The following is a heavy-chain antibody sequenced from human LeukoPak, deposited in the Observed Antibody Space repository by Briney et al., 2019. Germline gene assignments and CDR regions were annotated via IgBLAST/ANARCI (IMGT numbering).Heavy chain of an antibody. D-gene: IGHD4/OR15-4a*01. CDR2: IYSGGST. CDR3: ARERRGATGYGMDV. Sequence: PGGSLRLSCAASGFTVSSNYMSWVRQAPGKGLEWVSVIYSGGSTYYADSVKGRFTISRDNSKNTLYLQMNSLRAEDTAVYYCARERRGATGYGMDVWGQGTTVTVSS. CDR1: GFTVSSNY. V-gene: IGHV3-53*01. J-gene: IGHJ6*02.